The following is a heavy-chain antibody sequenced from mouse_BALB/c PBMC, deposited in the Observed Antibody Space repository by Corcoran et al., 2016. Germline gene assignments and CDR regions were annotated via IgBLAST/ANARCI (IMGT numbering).Heavy chain of an antibody. D-gene: IGHD4-1*01. CDR3: ARLTNWDY. V-gene: IGHV8-12*01. CDR1: GFSLSTSGMG. CDR2: IYWDDDK. J-gene: IGHJ2*01. Sequence: QVTLKESGPGILQPSQTLSLTCSFSGFSLSTSGMGVSWIRQPSGKGLGWLAHIYWDDDKRYNPSLKSRLTISKDTSSNQVFLKITSVDTADTATYYCARLTNWDYWGQGTTLTVSS.